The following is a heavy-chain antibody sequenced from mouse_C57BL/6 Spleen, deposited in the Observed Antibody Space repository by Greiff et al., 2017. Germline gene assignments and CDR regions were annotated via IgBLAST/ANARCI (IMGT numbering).Heavy chain of an antibody. CDR2: IRLKSENYAT. J-gene: IGHJ2*01. D-gene: IGHD2-12*01. V-gene: IGHV6-3*01. CDR3: TGGYSLDY. Sequence: EVKLVESGGGLVQPGGSMKLSCVASGFTFSNYWMNWVRQSPEKGLEWVAQIRLKSENYATHYAESVKGRLTISRDDSKSSVYLQMNNLRAEDTGIYYCTGGYSLDYWGQGTTLTVSS. CDR1: GFTFSNYW.